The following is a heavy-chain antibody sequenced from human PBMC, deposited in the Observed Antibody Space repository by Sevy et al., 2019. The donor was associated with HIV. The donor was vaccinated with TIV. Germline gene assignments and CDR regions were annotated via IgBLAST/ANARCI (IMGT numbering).Heavy chain of an antibody. D-gene: IGHD3-16*01. J-gene: IGHJ4*02. Sequence: GGSLRLSCAASGFTFSVYWMNGVRQAPGKGLEWVANIKGDRSDKHYVDAVEGRFTISRDNGKNLLYLQMNSLRVEETAVYYCAQETIGRFDSWGQGTLVTVSS. CDR3: AQETIGRFDS. V-gene: IGHV3-7*01. CDR2: IKGDRSDK. CDR1: GFTFSVYW.